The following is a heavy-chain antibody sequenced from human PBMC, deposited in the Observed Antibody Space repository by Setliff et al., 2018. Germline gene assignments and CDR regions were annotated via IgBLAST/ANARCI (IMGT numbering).Heavy chain of an antibody. CDR2: INTGGGSA. CDR3: ARGGVAAAGRKGVFEF. Sequence: ASVKVSCKASGYTFTSYYMYWVRQAPGQGLEWMGTINTGGGSASLVDQFQGRVTMTRDTSTSTIYLELNSLTSGDTAVYYCARGGVAAAGRKGVFEFWGQGTLVTVSS. CDR1: GYTFTSYY. J-gene: IGHJ4*02. V-gene: IGHV1-46*01. D-gene: IGHD6-13*01.